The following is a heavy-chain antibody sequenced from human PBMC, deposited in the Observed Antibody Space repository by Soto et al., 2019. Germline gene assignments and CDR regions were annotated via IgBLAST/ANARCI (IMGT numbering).Heavy chain of an antibody. CDR1: GFPFIDHY. Sequence: PRGSLRLSCAASGFPFIDHYVSWIRQAPGKGLEWIGYSSNSGSFTRYADSVKGRFSISRDNAKNSLYLQINSLRGDDTAIYYCVRSGDNYNLLDYWGQGTPVTVSS. CDR2: SSNSGSFT. V-gene: IGHV3-11*06. CDR3: VRSGDNYNLLDY. J-gene: IGHJ4*02. D-gene: IGHD1-1*01.